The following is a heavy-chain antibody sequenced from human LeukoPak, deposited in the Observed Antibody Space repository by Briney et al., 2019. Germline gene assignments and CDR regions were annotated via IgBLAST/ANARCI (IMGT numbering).Heavy chain of an antibody. D-gene: IGHD1-26*01. CDR3: ARDGSRGGAHWYYFDY. J-gene: IGHJ4*02. CDR1: GFTFSSYA. CDR2: ISYDGSNK. Sequence: GGSLRLSCAASGFTFSSYAMHWVRQAPGKGLEWVAVISYDGSNKHYADSVKGRFTISRDNSKNTLYLQMNSLRAEDTAVYYCARDGSRGGAHWYYFDYWGQGTLVTVSS. V-gene: IGHV3-30-3*01.